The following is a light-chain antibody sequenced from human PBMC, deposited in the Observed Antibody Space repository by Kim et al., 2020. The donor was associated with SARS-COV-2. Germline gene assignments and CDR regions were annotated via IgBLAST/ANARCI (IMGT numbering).Light chain of an antibody. J-gene: IGKJ2*03. CDR3: QQYGASPYS. CDR2: GAS. Sequence: LSPGESAALSCRASQVVINNYLAWYQQTPGQAPNLLIYGASKRTTDFPDRFSGSGSGTDFTLTIERLEPEDFAVYFCQQYGASPYSFGQGTKLEI. CDR1: QVVINNY. V-gene: IGKV3-20*01.